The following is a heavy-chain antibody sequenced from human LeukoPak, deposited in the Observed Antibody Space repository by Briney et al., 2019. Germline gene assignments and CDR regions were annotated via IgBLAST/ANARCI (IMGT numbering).Heavy chain of an antibody. Sequence: SETLSLTCPVSGGSIISGSYYSSWIRQPAGKGLEWIGRIYTSGSTNYNPSPKSRVTISVETSKHQFSLKLSSVTAADTAVYYCARVYYSNSYDYWYCDLWGRGTLVTVSS. CDR3: ARVYYSNSYDYWYCDL. D-gene: IGHD6-13*01. J-gene: IGHJ2*01. CDR1: GGSIISGSYY. CDR2: IYTSGST. V-gene: IGHV4-61*02.